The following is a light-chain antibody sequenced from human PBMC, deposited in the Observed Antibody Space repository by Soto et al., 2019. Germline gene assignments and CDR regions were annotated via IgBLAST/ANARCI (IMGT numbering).Light chain of an antibody. J-gene: IGKJ3*01. CDR2: GES. CDR3: QQYGSSRGFT. Sequence: EIVLTQSPGTLSLSPGERATLSCRASQSVSSSYLAWYQQKPGQAPRLLIYGESGRATGIPDRFSGSGSGTDFTLTISRLEPEDFAVYYCQQYGSSRGFTFGPGTKVDIK. CDR1: QSVSSSY. V-gene: IGKV3-20*01.